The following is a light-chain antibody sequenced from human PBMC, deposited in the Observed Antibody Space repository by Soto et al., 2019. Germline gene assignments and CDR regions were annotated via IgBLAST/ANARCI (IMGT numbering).Light chain of an antibody. CDR1: PCVSSSY. V-gene: IGKV3-20*01. Sequence: VLPHSSGTLSLSPGERTTFTCRTRPCVSSSYLAWYQQKPGQAPRLLFYGASSRATGIPDRSSGSGSGTDFTLTISRLEPEDFAVYYCQQYGSSLPITFGQGTRLEI. J-gene: IGKJ5*01. CDR3: QQYGSSLPIT. CDR2: GAS.